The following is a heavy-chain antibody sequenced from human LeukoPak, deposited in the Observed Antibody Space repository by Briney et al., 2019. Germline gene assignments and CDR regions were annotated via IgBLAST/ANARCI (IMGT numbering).Heavy chain of an antibody. CDR3: ARDVWGGYFDY. CDR2: IYYSGST. J-gene: IGHJ4*02. V-gene: IGHV4-59*01. CDR1: GGSISSYY. Sequence: SETLSLTCTVSGGSISSYYWSWIRQPPGKGLEWIGHIYYSGSTNYNPSLKSRVTISVDTSKNQFSLKLSSVTAADTAVYYCARDVWGGYFDYWGQGTLVTVSS. D-gene: IGHD3-16*01.